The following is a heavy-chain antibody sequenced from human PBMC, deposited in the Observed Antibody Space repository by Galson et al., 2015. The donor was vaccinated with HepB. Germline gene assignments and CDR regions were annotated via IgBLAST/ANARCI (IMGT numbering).Heavy chain of an antibody. CDR1: GFTFSRAW. D-gene: IGHD6-19*01. CDR2: MKSNTDGGTT. V-gene: IGHV3-15*01. Sequence: LRLSCAASGFTFSRAWMSWVRQAPGKGLEWVGRMKSNTDGGTTDYAAPVKGRFTISRDDSKNMLYLQMNSLKSDDTAVYYCTPLEAVATTGFDYWGQGTLVTVSS. CDR3: TPLEAVATTGFDY. J-gene: IGHJ4*02.